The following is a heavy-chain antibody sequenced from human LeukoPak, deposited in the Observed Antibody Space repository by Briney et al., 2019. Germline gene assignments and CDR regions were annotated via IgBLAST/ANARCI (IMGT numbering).Heavy chain of an antibody. Sequence: EASVKVSCKASGGTFSSYAISWVRQAPGQGLEWMGGIIPIFGTANYAQKFQGGVTITADKSTSTAYMELSSLRSEDTAVYYCARTYCSGGSCYRFPLIFFDYWGQGTLVTVSS. CDR2: IIPIFGTA. D-gene: IGHD2-15*01. J-gene: IGHJ4*02. CDR1: GGTFSSYA. CDR3: ARTYCSGGSCYRFPLIFFDY. V-gene: IGHV1-69*06.